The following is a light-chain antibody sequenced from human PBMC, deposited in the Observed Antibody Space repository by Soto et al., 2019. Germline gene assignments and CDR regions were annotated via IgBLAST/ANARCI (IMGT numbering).Light chain of an antibody. Sequence: AIQLTQSPSSLSASVGDRVTITCRASQGIRSFLAWYQQKPGKAPRLLIYDASTLQSGVPSRFSGSGSGTDFTLTISSLQPEDFATYYCQHYSDYSRTFGQGTKVDIK. CDR1: QGIRSF. CDR3: QHYSDYSRT. CDR2: DAS. V-gene: IGKV1D-13*01. J-gene: IGKJ1*01.